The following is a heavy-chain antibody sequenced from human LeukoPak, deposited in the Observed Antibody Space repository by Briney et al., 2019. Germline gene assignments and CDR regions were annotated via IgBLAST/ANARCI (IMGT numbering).Heavy chain of an antibody. J-gene: IGHJ6*04. CDR2: TYYRSKWYN. Sequence: SQTLSLTCAISGDSVSSNSAAWNWIRQSPSRGLEWLGRTYYRSKWYNDYAVSVKSRITINPDTSKSQFSLQLNSVTPEDTAVYYCARDPRGYSYGLDYYYGMDVWGKGTTVTVSP. CDR3: ARDPRGYSYGLDYYYGMDV. CDR1: GDSVSSNSAA. V-gene: IGHV6-1*01. D-gene: IGHD5-18*01.